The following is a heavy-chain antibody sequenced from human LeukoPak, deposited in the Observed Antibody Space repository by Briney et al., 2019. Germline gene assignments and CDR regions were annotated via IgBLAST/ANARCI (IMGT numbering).Heavy chain of an antibody. J-gene: IGHJ4*02. CDR3: ASGELLSLDY. V-gene: IGHV4-39*07. CDR1: GGSISSGDYY. Sequence: SETLSLTCTVSGGSISSGDYYWSWIRQPPGKGLEWIGEINHSGSTNYNPSLKSRVTISVDTSKNQFSLKLSSVTAADTAVYYCASGELLSLDYWGQGTLVTVSS. CDR2: INHSGST. D-gene: IGHD3-10*01.